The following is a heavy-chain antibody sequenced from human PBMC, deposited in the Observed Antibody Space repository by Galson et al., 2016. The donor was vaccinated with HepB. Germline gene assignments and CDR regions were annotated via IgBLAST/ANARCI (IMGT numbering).Heavy chain of an antibody. D-gene: IGHD3-9*01. J-gene: IGHJ6*02. Sequence: SVKVSCKASGYIFTGYGFSWVRQAPGQGLEWMGWISPYNSNTSYVQRFQGRVSMTTDTSTSTAYMELRGLRSDDTAVYYCARDYDILTGYYSPYAMDVWGQGTTVTVSS. CDR2: ISPYNSNT. V-gene: IGHV1-18*01. CDR1: GYIFTGYG. CDR3: ARDYDILTGYYSPYAMDV.